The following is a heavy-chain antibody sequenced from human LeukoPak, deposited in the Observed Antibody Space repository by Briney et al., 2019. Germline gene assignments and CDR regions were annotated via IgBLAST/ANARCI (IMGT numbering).Heavy chain of an antibody. CDR1: GFTFGDYA. V-gene: IGHV3-66*02. CDR3: AREYYYDSSGRDAFDI. J-gene: IGHJ3*02. CDR2: IYSGGST. Sequence: GGSLRLSCTASGFTFGDYAMSWFRRAPGKGLEWVSVIYSGGSTDYADSVKGRFTISRDNSKNTLYLQMNSLRAEDTAVYYCAREYYYDSSGRDAFDIWGQGTMVTVSS. D-gene: IGHD3-22*01.